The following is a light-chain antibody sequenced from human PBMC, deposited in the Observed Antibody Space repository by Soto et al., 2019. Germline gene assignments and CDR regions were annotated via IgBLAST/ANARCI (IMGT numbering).Light chain of an antibody. CDR1: QRIGSW. CDR3: QQYNDFQYT. CDR2: KAT. V-gene: IGKV1-5*03. Sequence: DIPMTQSPSTLSASVGDGVTITCRASQRIGSWLAWYQQKPGKAPKLLIYKATSLQSGVPSRFSGSGSGTEFSLTIISLQPVDSSTYFCQQYNDFQYTFGPGTKLEI. J-gene: IGKJ2*01.